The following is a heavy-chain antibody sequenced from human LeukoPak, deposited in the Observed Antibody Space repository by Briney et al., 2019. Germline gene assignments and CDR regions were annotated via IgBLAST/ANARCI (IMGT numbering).Heavy chain of an antibody. D-gene: IGHD3-10*01. CDR2: ISASGNT. V-gene: IGHV4-61*02. CDR1: GGSISSGNFH. CDR3: ARGSRGFGDHMDV. Sequence: PSETLSLTCAVYGGSISSGNFHWTWIRQPAGKGLEWIGRISASGNTNHNPSLRSRVTISVDTSKNQFSLKLSSVTAADTAVYYCARGSRGFGDHMDVWGKGTTVTVSS. J-gene: IGHJ6*03.